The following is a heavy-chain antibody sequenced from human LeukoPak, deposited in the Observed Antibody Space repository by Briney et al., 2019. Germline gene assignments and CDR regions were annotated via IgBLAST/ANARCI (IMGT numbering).Heavy chain of an antibody. CDR3: ATGREIVVVPAAKGNWFDP. V-gene: IGHV4-34*01. Sequence: SETLSLTCAVYGGSFSGYYWSWIRQPPGKGLEWIGEINHSGSTNYNPSLKSRVTISVDTSKNQFSLKLSSVTAADTAVYYCATGREIVVVPAAKGNWFDPWGQGTLVTVSS. CDR2: INHSGST. D-gene: IGHD2-2*01. J-gene: IGHJ5*02. CDR1: GGSFSGYY.